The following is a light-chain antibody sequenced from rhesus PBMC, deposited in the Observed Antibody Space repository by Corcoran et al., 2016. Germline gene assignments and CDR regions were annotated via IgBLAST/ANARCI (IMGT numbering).Light chain of an antibody. Sequence: QASPTQSPSVSGSPGQSVTISCPDIPICLGCYYRVSWYQHYPGKAPNLFIYDFIERPSGVSDRFSGSKSGKTASLTISGLWAEDEAHYYCSSSASSSNFIFGDGTRLTVL. V-gene: IGLV2-13*03. CDR2: DFI. CDR1: PICLGCYYR. J-gene: IGLJ1*01. CDR3: SSSASSSNFI.